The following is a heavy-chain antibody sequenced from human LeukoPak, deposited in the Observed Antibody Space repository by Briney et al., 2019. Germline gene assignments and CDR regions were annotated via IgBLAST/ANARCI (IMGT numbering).Heavy chain of an antibody. J-gene: IGHJ4*02. CDR3: ARVMITFRTIDY. V-gene: IGHV1-18*01. CDR2: ISAYNGNT. Sequence: GSSVKVSCKASGGTFSSYGISWVRQAPGQGLEWMGWISAYNGNTNYTQKLQGRVTMTTDTSTSTAYMELRSLRSDDTAVYYCARVMITFRTIDYWGQGTLVTVSS. D-gene: IGHD3-16*01. CDR1: GGTFSSYG.